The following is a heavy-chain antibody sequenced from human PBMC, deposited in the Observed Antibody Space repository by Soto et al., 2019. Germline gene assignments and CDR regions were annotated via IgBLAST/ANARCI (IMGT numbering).Heavy chain of an antibody. CDR1: GFTFSSYS. CDR2: FRGSGDDGTT. J-gene: IGHJ4*02. Sequence: GGSLRLSCAASGFTFSSYSVSWVRQAPGKGLEWVSGFRGSGDDGTTYYADSVKVRFTISRDNSKNMLFLQMNSLRAEDTAIYYCAKKVNSGSGSQYFDYWGQGTLVTVSS. CDR3: AKKVNSGSGSQYFDY. D-gene: IGHD3-10*01. V-gene: IGHV3-23*01.